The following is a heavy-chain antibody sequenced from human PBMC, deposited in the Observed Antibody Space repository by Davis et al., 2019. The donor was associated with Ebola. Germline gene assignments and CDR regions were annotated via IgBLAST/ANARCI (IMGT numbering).Heavy chain of an antibody. J-gene: IGHJ6*02. CDR1: GYTFTSYG. CDR3: ARGGLSLMVVPRDYYHGLDV. V-gene: IGHV1-2*06. D-gene: IGHD2-15*01. Sequence: ASVKVSCKASGYTFTSYGISWVRQAPCQGLDGVGRINPNSGATTYVQKFQVRGTLTGDTSITTTYMHLRKLASDDTAIFYCARGGLSLMVVPRDYYHGLDVWGQGTTVTVSS. CDR2: INPNSGAT.